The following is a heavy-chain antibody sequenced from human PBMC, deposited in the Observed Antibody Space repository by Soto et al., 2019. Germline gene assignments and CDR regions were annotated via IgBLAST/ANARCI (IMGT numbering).Heavy chain of an antibody. D-gene: IGHD4-4*01. CDR2: ISYDGSNK. V-gene: IGHV3-30*18. CDR1: GFTYSSYG. CDR3: AKDRAVTNNYYYYGMDV. J-gene: IGHJ6*02. Sequence: GGSLRLSYAASGFTYSSYGMHWVRQAPGKGLEWVAVISYDGSNKYYADSVKGRFTISRDNSKNTLYLQMNSLRAEDTAVYYCAKDRAVTNNYYYYGMDVWGQGTTVTVSS.